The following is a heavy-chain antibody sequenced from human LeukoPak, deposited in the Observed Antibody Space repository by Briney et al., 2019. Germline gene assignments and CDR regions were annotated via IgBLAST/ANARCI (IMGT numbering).Heavy chain of an antibody. V-gene: IGHV3-33*01. J-gene: IGHJ4*02. D-gene: IGHD6-19*01. CDR1: GFTFRNYG. CDR3: ATVRGSDWYMDY. CDR2: IWYDGSRD. Sequence: ATSLRLSCAASGFTFRNYGMNWVRQAPGKGLEWVALIWYDGSRDYYVDFVKGRFTVSRDNSKNTLYLQMKNLRAEDTAVYYCATVRGSDWYMDYWGQGTLVTVSS.